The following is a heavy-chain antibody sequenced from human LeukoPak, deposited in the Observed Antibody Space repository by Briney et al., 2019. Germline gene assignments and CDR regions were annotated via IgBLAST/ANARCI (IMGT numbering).Heavy chain of an antibody. CDR2: IYYSGST. Sequence: SSETLSPTCTVSGGSISSSSYYWGWIRQPPGKGLEWIGSIYYSGSTYYNPSLKSRVTISVDTSKNQFSLKLSSVTAADTAVYYCARLYSRDRYYFDYWGQGTLVTVSS. D-gene: IGHD1-26*01. J-gene: IGHJ4*02. CDR3: ARLYSRDRYYFDY. V-gene: IGHV4-39*01. CDR1: GGSISSSSYY.